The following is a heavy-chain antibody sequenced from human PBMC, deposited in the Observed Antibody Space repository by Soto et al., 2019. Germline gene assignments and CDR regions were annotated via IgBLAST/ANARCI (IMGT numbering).Heavy chain of an antibody. V-gene: IGHV3-23*01. J-gene: IGHJ3*01. CDR2: ISGSGVST. D-gene: IGHD3-22*01. CDR1: GFTFSSYA. Sequence: GGSLRLSCAASGFTFSSYAMSWVRQAPGKGLEWVSAISGSGVSTYYADSVKGRFTISRDNSKNTLYLQMNSLRAEDTAVYYCAKDLYGSGVTMIVVVITWVFYVWGQGSMVTVSS. CDR3: AKDLYGSGVTMIVVVITWVFYV.